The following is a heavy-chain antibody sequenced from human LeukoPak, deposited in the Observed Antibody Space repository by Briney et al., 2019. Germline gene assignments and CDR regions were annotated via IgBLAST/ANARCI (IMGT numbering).Heavy chain of an antibody. J-gene: IGHJ5*02. Sequence: ASVKVSCKASGYTFSSYYMHWVRQAPGQGLEWMGWMNPNSGNKGYAQKFQGRVTMTRNTSISTAYMELSSLRSEDTAVYYCARVFCVHGVCYTGDWFDPWGQGTLVTVSS. D-gene: IGHD2-8*01. CDR2: MNPNSGNK. CDR3: ARVFCVHGVCYTGDWFDP. V-gene: IGHV1-8*02. CDR1: GYTFSSYY.